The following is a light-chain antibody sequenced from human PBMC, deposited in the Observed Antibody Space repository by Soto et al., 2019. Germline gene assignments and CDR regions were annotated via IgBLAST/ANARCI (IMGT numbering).Light chain of an antibody. CDR2: AAS. CDR3: QQLNSYLLT. CDR1: QGISSY. Sequence: DIQLTQSPSFLSASVGDRVTITCRASQGISSYLACYQQKPGKAPKLLIYAASTLQSGVPSRFSGSGSGTEFTLTISSLQPEDFATYYCQQLNSYLLTFGPGTKVDIK. J-gene: IGKJ3*01. V-gene: IGKV1-9*01.